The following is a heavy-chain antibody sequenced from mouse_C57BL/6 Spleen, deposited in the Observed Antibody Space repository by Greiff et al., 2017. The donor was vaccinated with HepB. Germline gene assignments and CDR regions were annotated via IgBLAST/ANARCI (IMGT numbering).Heavy chain of an antibody. CDR3: ARDITTVERAMDY. CDR2: ISDGGSYT. J-gene: IGHJ4*01. V-gene: IGHV5-4*01. Sequence: DVKLVESGGGLVKPGGSLKLSCAASGFTFSSYAMSWVRQTPEKRLEWVATISDGGSYTYYPDNVKGRFTISRDNAKNNLYLQMSHLKSEDTAMYYCARDITTVERAMDYWGQGTSVTVSS. D-gene: IGHD1-1*01. CDR1: GFTFSSYA.